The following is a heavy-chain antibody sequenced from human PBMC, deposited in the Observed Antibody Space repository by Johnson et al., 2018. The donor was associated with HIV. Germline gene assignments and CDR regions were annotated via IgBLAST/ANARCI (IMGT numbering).Heavy chain of an antibody. V-gene: IGHV3-30-3*01. CDR3: ASDGELPEYAFDI. Sequence: SRYAMHWVRQAPGKGLEWVAVISYDGSTYYADSVKGRFTISRDNSKNTLYLQMNSLRAEDTAVYYCASDGELPEYAFDIWGQGTMVTVSS. J-gene: IGHJ3*02. CDR2: ISYDGST. CDR1: SRYA. D-gene: IGHD1-26*01.